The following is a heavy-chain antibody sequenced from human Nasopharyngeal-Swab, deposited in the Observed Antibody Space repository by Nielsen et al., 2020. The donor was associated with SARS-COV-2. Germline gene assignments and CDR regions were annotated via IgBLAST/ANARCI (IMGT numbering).Heavy chain of an antibody. CDR1: GFIFSNYW. D-gene: IGHD3-22*01. J-gene: IGHJ6*02. V-gene: IGHV3-7*01. CDR3: AANGVINRYGMDV. Sequence: GGSLRLSCAASGFIFSNYWMTWVRQAPGKGLEWVANIKQDGSEMYYVDSVKGRFTISRDNAKNSLYLQMNSLRAEDTAVYYCAANGVINRYGMDVWGQGTTVTVSS. CDR2: IKQDGSEM.